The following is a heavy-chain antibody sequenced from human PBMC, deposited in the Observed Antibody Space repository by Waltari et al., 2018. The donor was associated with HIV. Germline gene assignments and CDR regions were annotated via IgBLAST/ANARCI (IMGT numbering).Heavy chain of an antibody. CDR1: GYTFSDYY. CDR3: ARVFRGTVNYFDSRLGH. V-gene: IGHV1-2*02. J-gene: IGHJ5*02. D-gene: IGHD3-22*01. Sequence: QVQLVQSGAEVKKPGASVKVSCKASGYTFSDYYMHWVRQAPGQGLEWMGWINPKSGGTRYAEKFQGRVTMTRDTSISTAYMELSRLRFDDTAGYYCARVFRGTVNYFDSRLGHWGQGTLVTVSS. CDR2: INPKSGGT.